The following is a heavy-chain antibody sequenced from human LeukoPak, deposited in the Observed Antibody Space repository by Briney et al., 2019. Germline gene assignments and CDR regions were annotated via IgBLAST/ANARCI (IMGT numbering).Heavy chain of an antibody. CDR3: AGGISATGGG. Sequence: PGGSLRLSCAASGFTFSTYWMHWVRQVPGKGLGWVSRINSDGSITTYADSVKGRFTISRDNAKNTLYLQMNSLRVEDTAVYYCAGGISATGGGWGQGTMVTVSS. D-gene: IGHD6-13*01. CDR2: INSDGSIT. CDR1: GFTFSTYW. J-gene: IGHJ3*01. V-gene: IGHV3-74*01.